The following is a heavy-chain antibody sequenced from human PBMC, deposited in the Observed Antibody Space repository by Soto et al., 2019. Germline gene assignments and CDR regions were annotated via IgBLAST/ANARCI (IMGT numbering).Heavy chain of an antibody. CDR3: ARGERPDGAYYYYMDV. J-gene: IGHJ6*03. D-gene: IGHD1-1*01. V-gene: IGHV3-21*03. CDR1: GFTFSSYS. CDR2: ISSSSSYI. Sequence: EVQLVESGGGLVKPGGSLRLSCAASGFTFSSYSMNWVRQAPGKGLEWVSYISSSSSYIYYADSVKGRFTISLDNPKNSLYLQLNSPRAEDTAVYCCARGERPDGAYYYYMDVWGKGTTVTVS.